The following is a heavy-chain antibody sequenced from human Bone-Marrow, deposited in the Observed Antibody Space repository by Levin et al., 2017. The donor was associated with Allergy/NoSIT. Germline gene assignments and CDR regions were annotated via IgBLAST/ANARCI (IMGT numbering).Heavy chain of an antibody. J-gene: IGHJ3*02. CDR1: GGSISSGGYY. CDR3: ATSGDFWSGYYAFDI. D-gene: IGHD3-3*01. Sequence: SQTLSLTCTVSGGSISSGGYYWSWIRQHPGKGLEWIGYIYYSGSTYYNPSLKSRVTISVDTSKNQFSLKLSSVTAADTAVYYCATSGDFWSGYYAFDIWGQGTMVTVSS. CDR2: IYYSGST. V-gene: IGHV4-31*03.